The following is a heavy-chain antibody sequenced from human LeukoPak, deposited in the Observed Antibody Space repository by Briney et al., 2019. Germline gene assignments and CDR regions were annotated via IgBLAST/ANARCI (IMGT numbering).Heavy chain of an antibody. CDR2: IYYSGST. CDR3: ARGNTMVRGVPYFDY. CDR1: GGSISSYY. D-gene: IGHD3-10*01. Sequence: KPSETLSLTCTVSGGSISSYYWSWIRQPPGKGLERIGYIYYSGSTNYNPSLKSRVTISVDTSKNQFSLKLSSVTAADTAVYYCARGNTMVRGVPYFDYWGQGTLVTVSS. J-gene: IGHJ4*02. V-gene: IGHV4-59*01.